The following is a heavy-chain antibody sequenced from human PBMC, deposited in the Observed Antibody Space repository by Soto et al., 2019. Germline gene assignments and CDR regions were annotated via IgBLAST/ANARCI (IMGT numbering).Heavy chain of an antibody. CDR3: ARSPHYYYDFDY. D-gene: IGHD3-10*01. Sequence: GGSLRLSCAASGFTFSSYPMHWVRQAPGKGLEWVAVISYDGSTKYYADSVKGRFTISRDNSKNTLYLQMNSLRAEDTAVYYCARSPHYYYDFDYWGQGTLVTVSS. CDR2: ISYDGSTK. J-gene: IGHJ4*02. V-gene: IGHV3-30-3*01. CDR1: GFTFSSYP.